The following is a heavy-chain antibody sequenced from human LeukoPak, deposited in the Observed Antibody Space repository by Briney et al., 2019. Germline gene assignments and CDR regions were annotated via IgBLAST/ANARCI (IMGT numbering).Heavy chain of an antibody. J-gene: IGHJ5*02. CDR3: ARDVGP. CDR1: GFTVSNNY. Sequence: PGGSLRLSCAASGFTVSNNYMRWVRQAPGKGLEWVSPIYSNGRTGYTDSVKGRFSISRDNSKNTMYLQMNSLRAEDTAMYYCARDVGPWGQGTLVTVSS. CDR2: IYSNGRT. V-gene: IGHV3-53*01. D-gene: IGHD2-15*01.